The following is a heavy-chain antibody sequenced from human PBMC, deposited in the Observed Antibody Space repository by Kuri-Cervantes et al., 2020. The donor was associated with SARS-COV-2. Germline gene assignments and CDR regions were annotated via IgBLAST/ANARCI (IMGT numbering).Heavy chain of an antibody. CDR2: ISYDGSIQ. CDR1: GFTLNNFA. D-gene: IGHD4-11*01. Sequence: GESLKISCAASGFTLNNFAIHWVRQAPGKGLEWVAVISYDGSIQYHADSVKGRFTVSRDDSKSTLYLEMNSLRSEDTALYYCAKPFHDYSDYGGAFDIWGQGTEVTVSS. V-gene: IGHV3-30-3*02. J-gene: IGHJ3*02. CDR3: AKPFHDYSDYGGAFDI.